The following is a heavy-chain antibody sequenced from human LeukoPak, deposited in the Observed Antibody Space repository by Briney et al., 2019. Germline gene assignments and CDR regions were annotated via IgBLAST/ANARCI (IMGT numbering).Heavy chain of an antibody. CDR3: ARADYYDSSGYYYGMDV. J-gene: IGHJ6*02. CDR1: GYTFTGYY. CDR2: INPNSGGT. V-gene: IGHV1-2*02. D-gene: IGHD3-22*01. Sequence: ASVKVSCKASGYTFTGYYMHWVRQAPGQGLEWMGWINPNSGGTNYAQKFQGRVTMTRDTSISTAYMELSRLRSDDTAVYYCARADYYDSSGYYYGMDVRGQGTTVTVSS.